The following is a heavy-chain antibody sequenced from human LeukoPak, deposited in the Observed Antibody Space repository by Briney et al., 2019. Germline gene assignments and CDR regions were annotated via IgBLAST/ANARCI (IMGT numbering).Heavy chain of an antibody. V-gene: IGHV3-48*01. Sequence: HAGGSLRLSCAASGFTFRTYGMNWVRQAPGKGLEWISYINSDSDTVYYSNSVKGRFTISRDNSKNTLYLQMNSLRAEDTAVYYCAKDLEGFLFQHWGQGTLVTVSS. CDR1: GFTFRTYG. CDR3: AKDLEGFLFQH. D-gene: IGHD2-15*01. J-gene: IGHJ1*01. CDR2: INSDSDTV.